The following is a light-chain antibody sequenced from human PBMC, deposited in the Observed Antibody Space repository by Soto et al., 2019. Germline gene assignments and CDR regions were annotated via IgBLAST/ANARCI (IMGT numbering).Light chain of an antibody. J-gene: IGKJ2*01. CDR2: AAS. CDR1: QSISRN. V-gene: IGKV3-15*01. Sequence: EIVMTQSPATLSLSLGERATLSCRASQSISRNLARYHQRPGQAPRLLIYAASTRATGIPARFSGSGSGTDFTRTISGLQSEDFGVYFCQQYNNWPPRYTFGQGTKLEIK. CDR3: QQYNNWPPRYT.